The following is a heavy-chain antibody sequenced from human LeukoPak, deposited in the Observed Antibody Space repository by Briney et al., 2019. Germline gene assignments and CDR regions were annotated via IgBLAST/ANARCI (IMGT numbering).Heavy chain of an antibody. D-gene: IGHD2-21*02. CDR1: GGSISSSSNF. Sequence: PSETLSLTCTVSGGSISSSSNFWGWIRQPPGKGLEWIGSISYSGSTYYNPSLKSRVTISVDTSKNQFSLQLNSVTPEDTAVYYCARVGWGDSWFDPWGQGTLVTVSS. CDR3: ARVGWGDSWFDP. CDR2: ISYSGST. V-gene: IGHV4-39*01. J-gene: IGHJ5*02.